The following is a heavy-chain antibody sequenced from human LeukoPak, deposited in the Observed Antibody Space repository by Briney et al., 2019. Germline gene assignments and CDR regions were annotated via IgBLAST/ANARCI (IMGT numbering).Heavy chain of an antibody. Sequence: LGASLKISCKGSGYRFTSYWIGWVRQLPGKGLTWMGIFYPGDSDTRYSPSFQGQVTISADKSISTAYLQWSSLKASDTAMYYCARLTAMVTSFDYWGQGTLVTVSS. V-gene: IGHV5-51*01. J-gene: IGHJ4*02. CDR1: GYRFTSYW. CDR2: FYPGDSDT. D-gene: IGHD5-18*01. CDR3: ARLTAMVTSFDY.